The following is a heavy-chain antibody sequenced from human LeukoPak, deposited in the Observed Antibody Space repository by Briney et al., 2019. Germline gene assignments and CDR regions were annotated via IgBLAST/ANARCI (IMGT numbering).Heavy chain of an antibody. Sequence: GGSLRLSCAASGFTFSSYAMSWVRQAPGKGLEWVSAISGSGGSAYYADSVKGRFTISRDNSKNTLYLQMNSLRAEDTAVYYCARRQRGDLDYWGQGTLVIVSS. CDR2: ISGSGGSA. V-gene: IGHV3-23*01. J-gene: IGHJ4*02. CDR1: GFTFSSYA. D-gene: IGHD2-21*02. CDR3: ARRQRGDLDY.